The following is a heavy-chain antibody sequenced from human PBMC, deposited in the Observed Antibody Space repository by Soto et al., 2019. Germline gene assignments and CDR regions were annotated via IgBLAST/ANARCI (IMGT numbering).Heavy chain of an antibody. CDR3: ARVAYFDSSGSYYNFDY. J-gene: IGHJ4*02. Sequence: SETLSLTCAVSGYSISRGYYWGWIRQPPGKGLEWIGSMYHSGNTYYNPSLQSRVTISLDTSNNEFSLKLSSVTAADTAVYYCARVAYFDSSGSYYNFDYWGQGTLVTVSS. V-gene: IGHV4-38-2*01. D-gene: IGHD3-22*01. CDR2: MYHSGNT. CDR1: GYSISRGYY.